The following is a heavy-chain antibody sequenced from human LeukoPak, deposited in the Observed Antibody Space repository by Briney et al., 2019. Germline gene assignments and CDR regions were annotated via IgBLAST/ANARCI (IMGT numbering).Heavy chain of an antibody. V-gene: IGHV4-39*07. J-gene: IGHJ4*02. CDR2: IYHSGST. D-gene: IGHD1-26*01. CDR1: GGSISSSSYY. Sequence: SETLSLTCTVSGGSISSSSYYWGWIRQPPGKGLEWIGYIYHSGSTYYNPSLKSRVTISVDRSKNQFSLKLSSVTAADTAVYYCASNSGSSPYYFDYWGQGTLVTVSS. CDR3: ASNSGSSPYYFDY.